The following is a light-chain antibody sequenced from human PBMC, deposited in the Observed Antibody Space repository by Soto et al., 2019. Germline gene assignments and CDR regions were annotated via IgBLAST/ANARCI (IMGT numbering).Light chain of an antibody. CDR2: AAS. J-gene: IGKJ5*01. CDR1: QGIRNF. CDR3: QKYSSVIT. V-gene: IGKV1-27*01. Sequence: DIQMTQSPSSLSASVEDRVTITCRASQGIRNFLAWYQQKPGKVPKLLISAASTLESGVPSRFSGSGSGTDFTLTITSLQPEDVATYYCQKYSSVITVGQGTRLEIK.